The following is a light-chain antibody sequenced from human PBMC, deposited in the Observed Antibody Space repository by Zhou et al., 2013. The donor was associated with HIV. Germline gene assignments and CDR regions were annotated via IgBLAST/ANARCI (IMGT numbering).Light chain of an antibody. Sequence: DIQMTQSPSSLSASIGDRVTITCRASQDINNYLAWFQQKPGKAPKSLIYEASSLQSGVSSRVSGSGSGTDFTLTISSLQPEDFATYYCQQYDTYPPTFGGGTKVEIK. J-gene: IGKJ4*01. CDR2: EAS. CDR3: QQYDTYPPT. CDR1: QDINNY. V-gene: IGKV1-16*01.